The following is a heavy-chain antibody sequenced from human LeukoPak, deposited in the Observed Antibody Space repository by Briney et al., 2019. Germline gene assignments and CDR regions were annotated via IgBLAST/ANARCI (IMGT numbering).Heavy chain of an antibody. Sequence: SVKVSCKTSGGTFSSYAISWVRQAPGQGLEWMGGIITIFGTAKYAQKFQGRVTITADESTSTAYMELRSLTSDDTAVYYCARDRFGVRGGSYDYWGQGTLVTVSS. CDR3: ARDRFGVRGGSYDY. CDR2: IITIFGTA. CDR1: GGTFSSYA. J-gene: IGHJ4*02. D-gene: IGHD1-26*01. V-gene: IGHV1-69*13.